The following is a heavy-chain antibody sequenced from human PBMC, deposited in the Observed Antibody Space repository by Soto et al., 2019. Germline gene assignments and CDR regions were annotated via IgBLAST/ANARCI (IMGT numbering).Heavy chain of an antibody. Sequence: EVQLVESGGGLVQPGGSLRLSCAASGFTFSTYDMHWVRQVTGKGLEWVSCIGTAGDTFYPDSVKGRFTISRENAKNSLYLQMIRLRAEDTVVYYCARGGSSGCCVPWGQGSIVTVSS. CDR1: GFTFSTYD. V-gene: IGHV3-13*01. CDR2: IGTAGDT. CDR3: ARGGSSGCCVP. D-gene: IGHD2-15*01. J-gene: IGHJ5*02.